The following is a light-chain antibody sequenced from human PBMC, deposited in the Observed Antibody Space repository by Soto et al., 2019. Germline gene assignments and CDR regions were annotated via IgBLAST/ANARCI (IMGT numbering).Light chain of an antibody. CDR2: AAS. V-gene: IGKV1-39*01. CDR1: QSIGTY. J-gene: IGKJ1*01. CDR3: QQGYGTPWT. Sequence: DIQMTQSPSSLSASVGDRVTITCRASQSIGTYLHWYQQKPGKAPKLLIYAASNLRSGVPSRFSGSGSGTDFTLTMNSLQPEDFATYYCQQGYGTPWTFGQGTKVEIK.